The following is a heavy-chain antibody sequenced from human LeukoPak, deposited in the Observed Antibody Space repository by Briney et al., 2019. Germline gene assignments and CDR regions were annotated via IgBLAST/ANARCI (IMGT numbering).Heavy chain of an antibody. CDR2: INQDGSEK. Sequence: PGRSLRLSCAASGFTFSSWGMHWVRQAPGKGLEWVANINQDGSEKYHVDSVKGRFTISRDNAKNSLYLQMNSLRAEDTAVYYCARGLYAMDVWGQGTTVTVSS. CDR1: GFTFSSWG. CDR3: ARGLYAMDV. J-gene: IGHJ6*02. V-gene: IGHV3-7*04.